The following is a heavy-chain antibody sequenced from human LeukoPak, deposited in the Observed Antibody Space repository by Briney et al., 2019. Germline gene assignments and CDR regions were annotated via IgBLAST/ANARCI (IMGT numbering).Heavy chain of an antibody. CDR3: AREGDDSSLNPFDY. V-gene: IGHV1-2*02. J-gene: IGHJ4*02. D-gene: IGHD3-22*01. CDR1: GYTFTGYY. CDR2: INPNSGGT. Sequence: GASVKVSCKASGYTFTGYYMHWVRQAPGQGLEWMGWINPNSGGTNYAQKFQGRVTMTRDTSISTAYMELSRLRSDDTAVYYCAREGDDSSLNPFDYWGQGTLVTVSS.